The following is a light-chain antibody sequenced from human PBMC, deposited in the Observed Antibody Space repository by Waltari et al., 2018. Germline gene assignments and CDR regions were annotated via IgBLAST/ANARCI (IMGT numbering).Light chain of an antibody. V-gene: IGKV1-39*01. J-gene: IGKJ1*01. CDR1: HIITTS. Sequence: IHMTHSPSSLFASVGVRVTITCRASHIITTSLNWYQQKPGKAPKPLIYAASNLQSGVPSRFSGSRSGTDFTLSISSLQTENFATYYCQQNYYTHWTFGQGTKVEI. CDR3: QQNYYTHWT. CDR2: AAS.